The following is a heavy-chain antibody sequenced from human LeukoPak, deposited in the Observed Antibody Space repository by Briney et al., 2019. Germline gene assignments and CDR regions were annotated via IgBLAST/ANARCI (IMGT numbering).Heavy chain of an antibody. V-gene: IGHV4-59*01. Sequence: SETLSLTCTVSGGSISSYYWSWIRQPPGKGLEWIGYIYYSGSTNYNPSLKSRVTISVDTSKNQFSLKLSSVTAADTAVYYCARGVGYCSSTSCYYFYYYYYYMDVWGKETTVTVSS. CDR1: GGSISSYY. CDR3: ARGVGYCSSTSCYYFYYYYYYMDV. J-gene: IGHJ6*03. D-gene: IGHD2-2*01. CDR2: IYYSGST.